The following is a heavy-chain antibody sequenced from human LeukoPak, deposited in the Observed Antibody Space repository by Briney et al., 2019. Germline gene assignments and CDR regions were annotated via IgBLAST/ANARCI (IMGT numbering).Heavy chain of an antibody. J-gene: IGHJ4*02. D-gene: IGHD3-3*01. V-gene: IGHV4-39*01. Sequence: SETLSLTCTVSGGSISRYYWGWIRQPPGKGLEWIGSIYYSGSTYYNPSLKSRVTISVDTSKNQFSLKLSSVTAADTAVYYCASSRFLEWFFDYWGQGTLVTVSS. CDR3: ASSRFLEWFFDY. CDR2: IYYSGST. CDR1: GGSISRYY.